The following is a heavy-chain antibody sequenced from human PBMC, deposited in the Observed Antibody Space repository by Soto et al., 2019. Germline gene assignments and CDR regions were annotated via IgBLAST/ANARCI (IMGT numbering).Heavy chain of an antibody. V-gene: IGHV4-38-2*01. Sequence: PSETLSLTCAVSGDSISSGYYWAWIRQSPGKGLEWIGEINHSGSTNYNPSLKSRVTISVDTSKNQFSLKLSSVTAADTAVYYCARAHRLYSSSWYLDYWGQGTLVTVSS. CDR2: INHSGST. J-gene: IGHJ4*02. CDR3: ARAHRLYSSSWYLDY. D-gene: IGHD6-13*01. CDR1: GDSISSGYY.